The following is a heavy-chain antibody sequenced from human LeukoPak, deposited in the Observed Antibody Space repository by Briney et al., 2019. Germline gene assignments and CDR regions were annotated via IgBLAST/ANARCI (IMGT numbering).Heavy chain of an antibody. V-gene: IGHV3-30*04. CDR1: GFTFSSYA. Sequence: GGSLRLSCAASGFTFSSYAMHWVRQAPGKGLEWVAVISYDGSNKYYADSVKGRFTISRDNSKNTLYLQMNSLRAEDTAVYYCASRSWGDDYWGQGTLVTVSS. CDR2: ISYDGSNK. CDR3: ASRSWGDDY. J-gene: IGHJ4*02. D-gene: IGHD3-16*01.